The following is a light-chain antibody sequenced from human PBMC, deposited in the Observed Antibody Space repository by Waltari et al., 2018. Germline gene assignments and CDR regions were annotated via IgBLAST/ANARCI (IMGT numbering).Light chain of an antibody. CDR1: QSISSY. Sequence: DIQMTQSPSSLSASVGDRVTITCRASQSISSYLNWYQQKPGKAPKLLIYAASSLQSGVPSRFSGSGAGTDFTLTSSSLQPEEVATYYGQQSYSTPYTFGQGTKLEIK. CDR2: AAS. J-gene: IGKJ2*01. CDR3: QQSYSTPYT. V-gene: IGKV1-39*01.